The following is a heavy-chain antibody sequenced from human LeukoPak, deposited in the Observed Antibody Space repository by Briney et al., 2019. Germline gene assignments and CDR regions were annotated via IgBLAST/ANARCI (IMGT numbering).Heavy chain of an antibody. V-gene: IGHV2-5*08. Sequence: TLSLTCAVSGGSISSGGYSWSWIRQPPGKALEWLALIYWDDDKRYSPSLKSRLTITKDTSKNQVVLTMTNMDPVDTATYYCAHRRSGYNWNSAFDYWGQGTLVTVSS. CDR1: GGSISSGGYS. D-gene: IGHD1-7*01. CDR3: AHRRSGYNWNSAFDY. CDR2: IYWDDDK. J-gene: IGHJ4*02.